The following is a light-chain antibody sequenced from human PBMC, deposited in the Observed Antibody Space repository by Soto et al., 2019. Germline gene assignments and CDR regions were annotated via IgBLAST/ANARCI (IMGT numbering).Light chain of an antibody. CDR2: AAS. CDR1: QSISGL. J-gene: IGKJ5*01. Sequence: DIQMTQSPSSLSASVGDRVTITFLARQSISGLLNWYQLKSGKAPELLIYAASNLQSGVPSRFSGSGSGTDFTLTISSLQPEDFATYYCQQGYSTPITFGQGTRLEIK. V-gene: IGKV1-39*01. CDR3: QQGYSTPIT.